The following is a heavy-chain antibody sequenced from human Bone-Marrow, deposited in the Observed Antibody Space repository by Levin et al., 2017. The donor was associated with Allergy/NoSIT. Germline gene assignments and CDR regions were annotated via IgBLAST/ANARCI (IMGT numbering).Heavy chain of an antibody. V-gene: IGHV4-30-2*01. CDR1: GGSLSSGGYS. CDR3: ARGGLHFDY. CDR2: IYHTGST. J-gene: IGHJ4*02. D-gene: IGHD4-11*01. Sequence: PSETLSLTCVVSGGSLSSGGYSWSWIRQPPGKGLEWIGYIYHTGSTSTNPSLQSRVTMSVDESKNQLSLELTSVTAADTAVYYCARGGLHFDYWGQGVLVTVSS.